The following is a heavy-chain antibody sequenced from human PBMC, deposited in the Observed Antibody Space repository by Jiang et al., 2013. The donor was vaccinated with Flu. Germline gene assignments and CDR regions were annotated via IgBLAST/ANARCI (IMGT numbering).Heavy chain of an antibody. V-gene: IGHV3-23*04. J-gene: IGHJ2*01. CDR1: GFTFSNYA. CDR2: ISVSGGST. Sequence: VQLVESGGGLVQPGGSLRLSCAASGFTFSNYAMTWVRQAPGKGLEWVSTISVSGGSTYSADSVKGRFTISRDNSKNTLFLQMNSLRADDTAVYYCAKDPDTTKGWYFDLWGRGTLVTVSS. CDR3: AKDPDTTKGWYFDL. D-gene: IGHD5-18*01.